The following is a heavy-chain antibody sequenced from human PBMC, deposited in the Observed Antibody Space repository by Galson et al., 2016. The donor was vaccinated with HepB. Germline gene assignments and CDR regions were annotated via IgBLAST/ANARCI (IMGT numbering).Heavy chain of an antibody. J-gene: IGHJ4*02. V-gene: IGHV3-23*01. D-gene: IGHD3-16*01. Sequence: SLRLSCAASGFTLSTYAMSWVRQAPGKGLEWVSTICGNGGSTSYADSVKGRFTISRDSSKNTVYLQMNSLRAGDTAVYYCAKGGMLIPRFDYWGQGTLVTV. CDR1: GFTLSTYA. CDR2: ICGNGGST. CDR3: AKGGMLIPRFDY.